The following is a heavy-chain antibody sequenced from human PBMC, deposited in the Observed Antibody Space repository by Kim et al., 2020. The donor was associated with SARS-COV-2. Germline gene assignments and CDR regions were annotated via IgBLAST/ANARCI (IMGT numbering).Heavy chain of an antibody. V-gene: IGHV3-11*01. Sequence: GVSVYYADSVKGRLTIARDNAKNALYLQMNSLRADDTAVYYCARIYDGGDYWGQGTLVTVSS. CDR3: ARIYDGGDY. J-gene: IGHJ4*02. CDR2: GVSV. D-gene: IGHD5-12*01.